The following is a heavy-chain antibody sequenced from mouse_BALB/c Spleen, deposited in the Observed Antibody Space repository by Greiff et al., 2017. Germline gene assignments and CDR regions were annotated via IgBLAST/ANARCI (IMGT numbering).Heavy chain of an antibody. CDR3: ARRGGSSYFYAMDY. D-gene: IGHD1-1*01. J-gene: IGHJ4*01. V-gene: IGHV1-87*01. Sequence: VQLQQSGAELARPGASVKLSCKASGYTFTSYWMQWVKQRPGQGLEWIGAIYPGDGDTRYTQKFKGKATLTADKSSSTAYMQLSSLASEDSAVYYCARRGGSSYFYAMDYWGQGTSVTVSS. CDR1: GYTFTSYW. CDR2: IYPGDGDT.